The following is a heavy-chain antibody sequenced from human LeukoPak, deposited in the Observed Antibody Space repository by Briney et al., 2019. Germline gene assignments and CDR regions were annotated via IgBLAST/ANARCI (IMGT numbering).Heavy chain of an antibody. CDR3: ARDKGLRYFDWLSRDYFDY. D-gene: IGHD3-9*01. J-gene: IGHJ4*02. Sequence: PGGPLRLSCAASGFTFSSYWMSWVRQAPGKGLEWVANIKQDGSEKYYVDSVKGRFTISRDNAKNSLYLQMNSLRAEDTAVYYCARDKGLRYFDWLSRDYFDYWGQGTLVTVSS. V-gene: IGHV3-7*01. CDR2: IKQDGSEK. CDR1: GFTFSSYW.